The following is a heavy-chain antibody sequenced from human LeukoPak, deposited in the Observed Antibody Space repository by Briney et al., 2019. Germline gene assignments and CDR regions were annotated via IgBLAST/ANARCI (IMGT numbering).Heavy chain of an antibody. J-gene: IGHJ4*02. CDR3: ARGGYNQNFDY. CDR1: GFTFSNFI. CDR2: IISSSRST. V-gene: IGHV3-23*01. Sequence: GGSLRLSCEASGFTFSNFIMHWVRQAPGKGLEWVSGIISSSRSTYYADSVKGRFTISRDNSKNTLYLQMNSLRSEDTAVYYCARGGYNQNFDYWGQGTLVTVSS. D-gene: IGHD5-24*01.